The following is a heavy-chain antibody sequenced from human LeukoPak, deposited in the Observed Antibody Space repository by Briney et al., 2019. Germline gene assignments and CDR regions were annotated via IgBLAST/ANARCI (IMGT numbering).Heavy chain of an antibody. J-gene: IGHJ4*02. CDR2: IYYTGNT. V-gene: IGHV4-39*07. CDR1: GVSISSSNSY. Sequence: SETLSPTCTVSGVSISSSNSYWGWIRQPPGKGLEWIGSIYYTGNTYYNASLKSRVTISVDTSKNQFSLKLSSVTAADTAVYYCARVAYGYFDYWGQGTLVTVSS. D-gene: IGHD2-15*01. CDR3: ARVAYGYFDY.